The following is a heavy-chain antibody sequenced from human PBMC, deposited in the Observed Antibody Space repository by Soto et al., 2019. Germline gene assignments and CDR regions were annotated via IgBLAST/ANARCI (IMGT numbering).Heavy chain of an antibody. V-gene: IGHV1-69*06. J-gene: IGHJ2*01. CDR3: ATHPVVVVAAIVYWYFDL. Sequence: QVQLVQSGAEVKKPGSSVKVSCKASGGTFSSYAISWVRQAPGQGLEWMGGIIPIFGTANYAQKFQGRVTITADKSTSTAYMELGSLRSEDTAVYYCATHPVVVVAAIVYWYFDLWGRGTLVTVSS. D-gene: IGHD2-15*01. CDR2: IIPIFGTA. CDR1: GGTFSSYA.